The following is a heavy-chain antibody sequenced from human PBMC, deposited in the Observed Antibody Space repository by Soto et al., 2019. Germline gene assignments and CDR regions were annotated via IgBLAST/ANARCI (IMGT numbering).Heavy chain of an antibody. V-gene: IGHV4-59*01. CDR1: GGSISSYY. CDR3: ARDQPYYDFWSGYTRYYGMDV. Sequence: PSETLSLTCTVSGGSISSYYWSWSRQPPGKGLEWIGYIYYSGSTNYNPSLKSRVTISVDTSKNQFSLKLSSVTAADTAVYYCARDQPYYDFWSGYTRYYGMDVWGQGTTVTVSS. CDR2: IYYSGST. D-gene: IGHD3-3*01. J-gene: IGHJ6*02.